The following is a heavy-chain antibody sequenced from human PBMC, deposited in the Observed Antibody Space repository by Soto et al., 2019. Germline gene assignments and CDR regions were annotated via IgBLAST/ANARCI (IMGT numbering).Heavy chain of an antibody. J-gene: IGHJ2*01. D-gene: IGHD2-2*02. V-gene: IGHV4-61*01. CDR2: IYYSGST. CDR3: ARYRGDCSSTSCYNPRYFDL. Sequence: SETLSLTCTVSGGSVSSGSYYWGWIRQPPGKGLEWIGYIYYSGSTNYNPSLKSRVTISVDTSKNQFSLKLSSVTAADTAVYYCARYRGDCSSTSCYNPRYFDLWGRGTLVTVSS. CDR1: GGSVSSGSYY.